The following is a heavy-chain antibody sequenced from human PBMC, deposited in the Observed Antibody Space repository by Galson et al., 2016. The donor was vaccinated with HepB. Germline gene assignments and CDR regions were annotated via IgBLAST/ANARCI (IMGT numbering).Heavy chain of an antibody. V-gene: IGHV1-2*02. CDR1: GYIFTDYY. CDR3: ARGTGFYYDHTSDY. J-gene: IGHJ4*02. D-gene: IGHD3-22*01. Sequence: SVKVSCKASGYIFTDYYIHWVRQAPGQGLEWMAWITPYSGGTNFAQNFQGRVTMTRDTSISTAYMELSSLRSDDTAVYYCARGTGFYYDHTSDYWGQGTLVTVSS. CDR2: ITPYSGGT.